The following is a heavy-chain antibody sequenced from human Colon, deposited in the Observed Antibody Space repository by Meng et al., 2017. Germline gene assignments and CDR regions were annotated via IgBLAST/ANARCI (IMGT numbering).Heavy chain of an antibody. CDR2: ISSRGGTI. V-gene: IGHV3-11*01. CDR1: SFIFSYYY. J-gene: IGHJ4*02. CDR3: ARNLFGDY. D-gene: IGHD3-16*01. Sequence: VCVVYSGGGLVKSGGSLRPSCAASSFIFSYYYITWFRQAPVKGLEWVSYISSRGGTIHYADSVRGRFTISRDNANNSVFLQMNSLRAEDTAVYYCARNLFGDYWGQGILVTVSS.